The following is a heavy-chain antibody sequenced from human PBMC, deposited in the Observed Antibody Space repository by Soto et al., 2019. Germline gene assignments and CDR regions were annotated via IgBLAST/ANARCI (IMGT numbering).Heavy chain of an antibody. D-gene: IGHD1-20*01. V-gene: IGHV3-23*01. CDR3: ANDLNWNDVPYYFDY. CDR1: GFTFSSYA. Sequence: GSLRLSCAASGFTFSSYAMSWVRQAPGKGLEWVSAISGSGGSTYYADSVKGRFTISRDNSKNTLYLQMNSPRAEDTAVYYCANDLNWNDVPYYFDYWGQGTLVTVSS. J-gene: IGHJ4*02. CDR2: ISGSGGST.